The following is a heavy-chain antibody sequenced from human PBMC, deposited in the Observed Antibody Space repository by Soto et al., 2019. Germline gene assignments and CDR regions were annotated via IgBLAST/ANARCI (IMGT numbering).Heavy chain of an antibody. Sequence: ASVKVSCKASGYTFTRYTMNWVRQAPGQRLEWMGWINPDDGNTKSSQKFQDRVTITRDTSASTAYMDLSSLRSEDTAVYYCARGIATGQLDPWGQGTLVTVSS. CDR1: GYTFTRYT. CDR3: ARGIATGQLDP. CDR2: INPDDGNT. V-gene: IGHV1-3*01. D-gene: IGHD2-15*01. J-gene: IGHJ5*02.